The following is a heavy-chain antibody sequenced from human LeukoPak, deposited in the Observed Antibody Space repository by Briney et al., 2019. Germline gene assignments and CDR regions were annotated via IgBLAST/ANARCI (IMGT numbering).Heavy chain of an antibody. D-gene: IGHD5-18*01. V-gene: IGHV3-64*01. CDR1: GFTFSSYA. J-gene: IGHJ6*03. CDR3: ATLNYNTAMAMDV. CDR2: ISSNGGST. Sequence: GGSLRLSCAASGFTFSSYAMHWVRQAPGKGLEYVSAISSNGGSTYYANSVKGRFTISRDNSKNTLYLQMGSLRAEDTAVYYCATLNYNTAMAMDVWGKGTTVTVSS.